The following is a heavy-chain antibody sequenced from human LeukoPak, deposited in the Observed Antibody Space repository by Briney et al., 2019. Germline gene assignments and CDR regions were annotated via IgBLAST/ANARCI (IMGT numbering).Heavy chain of an antibody. V-gene: IGHV4-59*02. D-gene: IGHD5-12*01. J-gene: IGHJ3*02. CDR2: VSYSGGT. Sequence: PSETLSLTCTVSGDSVSGHYWSWIRQTPGKGLEWIGYVSYSGGTNYNPSLKRRVSISLDTSKNQFSLKLSSPAAADPAVYYCARAPMAITTSAFPDAFDIWGQGTMVTVSS. CDR3: ARAPMAITTSAFPDAFDI. CDR1: GDSVSGHY.